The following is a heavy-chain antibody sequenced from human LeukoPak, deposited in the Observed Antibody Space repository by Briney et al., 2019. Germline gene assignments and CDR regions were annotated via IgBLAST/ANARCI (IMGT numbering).Heavy chain of an antibody. J-gene: IGHJ5*02. D-gene: IGHD1-1*01. CDR1: GGSISSYY. V-gene: IGHV4-59*08. CDR2: IYYSGST. CDR3: ARALDESWFDP. Sequence: SETLSLTCTVSGGSISSYYWSWIRQPPGKGLEWIGYIYYSGSTNYNPSLKSRVTISVDTSKNQFSLKLSSVTAADTAVYYCARALDESWFDPWGQGTPVTVSS.